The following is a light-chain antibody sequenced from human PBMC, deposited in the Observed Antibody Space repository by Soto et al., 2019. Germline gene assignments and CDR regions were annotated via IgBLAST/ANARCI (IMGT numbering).Light chain of an antibody. CDR3: TSCITANTRCV. CDR2: EVN. Sequence: QSALTQPASVSGSPGQSITISCTGTSSDIGRYNYVSWFQQHPGKVPKLVIFEVNYRPSGVSDRFSGSKSGNTASLTITGLQAEDEADYYCTSCITANTRCVFGSGTKLTV. J-gene: IGLJ1*01. CDR1: SSDIGRYNY. V-gene: IGLV2-14*01.